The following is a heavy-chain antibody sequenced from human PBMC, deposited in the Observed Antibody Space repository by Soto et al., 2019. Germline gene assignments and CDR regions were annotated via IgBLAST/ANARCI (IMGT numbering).Heavy chain of an antibody. CDR1: GFTFSSYA. J-gene: IGHJ6*03. CDR3: AKAPLAARPTGIYYYMDV. CDR2: ISGSGGST. Sequence: GGSLRLSCAASGFTFSSYAMSWVRQAPGKGLEWVSAISGSGGSTYYADSVKGRFTISRDNSKNTLYLQMNSLRAEDTAVYYCAKAPLAARPTGIYYYMDVWGKGTTVTVSS. V-gene: IGHV3-23*01. D-gene: IGHD6-6*01.